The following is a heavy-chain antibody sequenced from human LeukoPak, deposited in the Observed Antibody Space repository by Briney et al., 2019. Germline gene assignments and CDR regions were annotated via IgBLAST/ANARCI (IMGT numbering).Heavy chain of an antibody. D-gene: IGHD1-1*01. CDR1: GESFSAYY. Sequence: SETLSLTCAVYGESFSAYYWSWIRQSPGKGLEWIAEINHRGDTNYNPSVKSRVTISIDTSKNQFSLKVRSLIAADTAVYYCARGPTISETGYFDFWGQGTLATVSS. CDR3: ARGPTISETGYFDF. J-gene: IGHJ4*03. CDR2: INHRGDT. V-gene: IGHV4-34*01.